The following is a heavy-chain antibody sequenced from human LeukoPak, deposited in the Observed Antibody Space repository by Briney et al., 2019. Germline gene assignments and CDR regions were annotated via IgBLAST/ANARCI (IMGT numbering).Heavy chain of an antibody. CDR2: IYHSGST. V-gene: IGHV4-38-2*01. D-gene: IGHD5-18*01. Sequence: PSETLSLTCAVSGGSITSGNWWSWVRQPPGKGLEWIGSIYHSGSTYYNPSLKSRVTISVDTSKNQFSLKLSSVTAADTAVYYCARVSTGYSYDIDYWGQGTLVTVSS. CDR3: ARVSTGYSYDIDY. J-gene: IGHJ4*02. CDR1: GGSITSGNW.